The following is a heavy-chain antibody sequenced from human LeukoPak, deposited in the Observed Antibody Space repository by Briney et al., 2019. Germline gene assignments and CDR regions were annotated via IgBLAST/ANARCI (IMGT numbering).Heavy chain of an antibody. CDR3: VRDYVYAFDI. CDR2: IRSRDGIV. CDR1: GFTFNAYS. Sequence: QPGGSLRLSCVASGFTFNAYSMNWARHAPGMGLEWISYIRSRDGIVSYADSVKGRFTISTDTAKSSLFLQMNGLSADDTAVYYCVRDYVYAFDIWGQGTMVTVSS. J-gene: IGHJ3*02. D-gene: IGHD3-16*01. V-gene: IGHV3-48*01.